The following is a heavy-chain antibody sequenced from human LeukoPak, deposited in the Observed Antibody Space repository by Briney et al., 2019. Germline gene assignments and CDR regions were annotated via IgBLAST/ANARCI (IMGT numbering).Heavy chain of an antibody. V-gene: IGHV6-1*01. D-gene: IGHD2-2*01. CDR3: ARRLTQYDCFDP. CDR1: GDSVSSNSVT. CDR2: TYYRSTWYD. Sequence: QTLSLTCAISGDSVSSNSVTWNWIRQSPSRGLEWLGRTYYRSTWYDDYAVSVRGRITVNPDTSKNQFSLHLNSVTPEDTAVYYCARRLTQYDCFDPWGQGILVTVSS. J-gene: IGHJ5*02.